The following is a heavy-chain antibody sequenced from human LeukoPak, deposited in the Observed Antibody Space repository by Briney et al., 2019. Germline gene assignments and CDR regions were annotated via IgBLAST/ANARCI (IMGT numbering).Heavy chain of an antibody. CDR3: ARGRCSGGSCYSRYFDY. J-gene: IGHJ4*02. CDR2: ISSSSSYI. CDR1: GFTFSSYS. D-gene: IGHD2-15*01. V-gene: IGHV3-21*04. Sequence: GGSLRLSCAASGFTFSSYSMNWVRQAPGKGLEWVSSISSSSSYIYYADSVKGRFTISRDNAKNSLYLQMNSLRAEDTAVYYCARGRCSGGSCYSRYFDYWGQGTLVTVSS.